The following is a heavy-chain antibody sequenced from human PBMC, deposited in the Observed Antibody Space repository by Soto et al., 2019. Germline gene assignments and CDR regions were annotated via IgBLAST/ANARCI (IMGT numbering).Heavy chain of an antibody. CDR3: TTDRHDYGDYYYYGMDV. Sequence: PGGSLRLSYAAYGFSFSDAWMSWVRQPPGTGLEWVGRIKSKTDGGTTDYAAPVKGRCIISRDDSKNTLYLQMNSLKTEDTAVYYCTTDRHDYGDYYYYGMDVWGQGTTVTVSS. D-gene: IGHD4-17*01. V-gene: IGHV3-15*01. CDR2: IKSKTDGGTT. CDR1: GFSFSDAW. J-gene: IGHJ6*02.